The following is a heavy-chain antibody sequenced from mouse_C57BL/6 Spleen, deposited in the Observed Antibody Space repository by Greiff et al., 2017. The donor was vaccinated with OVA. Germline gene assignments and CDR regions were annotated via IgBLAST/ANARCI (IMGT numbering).Heavy chain of an antibody. CDR3: ARKDYYSIPYDFDY. CDR1: GYTFTSSW. CDR2: IDPSDSYT. V-gene: IGHV1-59*01. J-gene: IGHJ2*01. Sequence: VQLQPPGAELVRPGTSVKLSCKASGYTFTSSWMHWVKQRPGQGLEWIGVIDPSDSYTNSNQKFKGKAKLTVDQSSSTAYMQISSLTSEDSAVYYCARKDYYSIPYDFDYWGQGTTLTVAS. D-gene: IGHD2-5*01.